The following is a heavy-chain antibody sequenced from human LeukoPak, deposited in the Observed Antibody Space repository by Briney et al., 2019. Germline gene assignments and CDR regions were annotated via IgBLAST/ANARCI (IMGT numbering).Heavy chain of an antibody. CDR2: IYHSGST. J-gene: IGHJ3*02. CDR1: GGSISSSNW. CDR3: ARALYYYGAGSYSPDAFDI. D-gene: IGHD3-10*01. Sequence: SETLSLTCAVSGGSISSSNWWSWVRQPPGKGLEWIGEIYHSGSTNYNPPLKSRVTISVDKSKNQFSLKLSSVTAADTAVDYCARALYYYGAGSYSPDAFDIWGQGTMVTVSS. V-gene: IGHV4-4*02.